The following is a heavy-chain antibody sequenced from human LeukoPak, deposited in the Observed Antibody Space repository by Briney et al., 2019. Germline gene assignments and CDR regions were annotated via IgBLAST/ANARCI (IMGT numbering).Heavy chain of an antibody. CDR2: ISAYNGNT. J-gene: IGHJ6*02. CDR1: GYTFTSYG. V-gene: IGHV1-18*01. D-gene: IGHD2-2*01. CDR3: ARDSRVVPAAMDGYYYYGMDV. Sequence: ASVTVSCKASGYTFTSYGISWVRQAPGQGLEWMGWISAYNGNTNYAQKLQGRVTMTTDTSTSTAYMELRSLRSDDTAVYYCARDSRVVPAAMDGYYYYGMDVWGQGTTVTVSS.